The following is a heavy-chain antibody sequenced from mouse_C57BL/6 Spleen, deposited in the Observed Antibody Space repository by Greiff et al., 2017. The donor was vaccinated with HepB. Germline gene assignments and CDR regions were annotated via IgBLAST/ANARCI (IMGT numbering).Heavy chain of an antibody. CDR1: GFTFSDYG. D-gene: IGHD2-3*01. V-gene: IGHV5-17*01. J-gene: IGHJ4*01. CDR3: ARRDLIYDGYYYAMDY. CDR2: ISSGSSTI. Sequence: EVHLVESGGGLVKPGGSLKLSCAASGFTFSDYGMHWVRQAPEKGLEWVAYISSGSSTIYYADTVKGRVPISRDNAKNTLFLQMTSLRSEDTAMYYCARRDLIYDGYYYAMDYWGQGTSVTVSS.